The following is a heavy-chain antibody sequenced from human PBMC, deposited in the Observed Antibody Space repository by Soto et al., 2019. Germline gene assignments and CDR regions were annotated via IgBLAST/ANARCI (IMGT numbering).Heavy chain of an antibody. Sequence: GGSLRLSCAASGFTFSTYGMHWVRQAPGKGLEWVAIIWYDGSNKYYADSVKGRFTISRDDSKNTLYLQMNSLRVEDTAVYFCARDDSASDGGWYPRGFDPWGQGTPVTVYS. D-gene: IGHD6-19*01. J-gene: IGHJ5*02. CDR3: ARDDSASDGGWYPRGFDP. CDR2: IWYDGSNK. CDR1: GFTFSTYG. V-gene: IGHV3-33*01.